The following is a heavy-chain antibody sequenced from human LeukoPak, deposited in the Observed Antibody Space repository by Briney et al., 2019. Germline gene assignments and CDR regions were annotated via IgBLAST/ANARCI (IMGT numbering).Heavy chain of an antibody. J-gene: IGHJ4*02. CDR3: ARLTTGLTG. Sequence: SETLSLTCTVSGGSLSSGDYYWSWIRQPPGKGLEWIGYIYYSGSTYYNPSLKSRVTISVDTSKNQFSLNLSSVTAADTAVYYCARLTTGLTGWGQGILVTVSS. D-gene: IGHD1-14*01. V-gene: IGHV4-30-4*08. CDR2: IYYSGST. CDR1: GGSLSSGDYY.